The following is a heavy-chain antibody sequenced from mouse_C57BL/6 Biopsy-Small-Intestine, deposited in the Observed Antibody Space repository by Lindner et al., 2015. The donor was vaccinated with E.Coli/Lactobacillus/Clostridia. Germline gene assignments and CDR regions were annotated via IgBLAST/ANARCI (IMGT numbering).Heavy chain of an antibody. CDR3: ARPYGDSFAY. J-gene: IGHJ3*01. V-gene: IGHV1-14*01. CDR1: GYTFISYV. CDR2: IDPYNDGT. D-gene: IGHD2-13*01. Sequence: VQLQESGPELVKPGASVKMSCKASGYTFISYVMHWVKQKPGQGLEWIGYIDPYNDGTKYSEKFKGKATLTSDQSSSTAYMELSSLTSEDSAVYYCARPYGDSFAYWGQGTLVTVSA.